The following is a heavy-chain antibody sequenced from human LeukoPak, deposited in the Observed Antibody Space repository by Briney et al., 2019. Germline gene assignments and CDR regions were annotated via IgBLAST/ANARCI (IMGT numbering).Heavy chain of an antibody. D-gene: IGHD1-1*01. J-gene: IGHJ6*03. CDR2: SSTVTGNI. V-gene: IGHV3-48*04. CDR3: ATTGNFYDMDV. Sequence: GGSLRLSCAASGFAFFSTSIHWVRQAPGKGLEWLSYSSTVTGNIYYADSVKGRFAISRDNAKSSLNLQMSSLRAEDTAVYFCATTGNFYDMDVWGKGTTVTVSS. CDR1: GFAFFSTS.